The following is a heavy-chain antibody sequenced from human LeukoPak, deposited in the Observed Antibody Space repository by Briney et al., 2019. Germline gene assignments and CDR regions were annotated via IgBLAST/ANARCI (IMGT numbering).Heavy chain of an antibody. V-gene: IGHV7-4-1*02. CDR3: ARALDSLGGLSLPDS. CDR2: IHPSTGHP. CDR1: GYSFTNYA. Sequence: ASVKVSCKASGYSFTNYAMNWVRQAPGQGLEFMGWIHPSTGHPSYAQGFSGRFVFSLDTSVTTTYLQISDLKADDTAVYFCARALDSLGGLSLPDSWGQGTLVTVSS. D-gene: IGHD3-16*02. J-gene: IGHJ5*01.